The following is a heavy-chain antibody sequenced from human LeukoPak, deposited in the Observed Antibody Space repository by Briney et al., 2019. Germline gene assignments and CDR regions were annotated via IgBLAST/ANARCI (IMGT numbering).Heavy chain of an antibody. CDR2: ISAYNGNT. CDR3: ARGGRFGDREMMDY. CDR1: GYTFTSYG. D-gene: IGHD3-10*01. V-gene: IGHV1-18*01. J-gene: IGHJ4*02. Sequence: ASVKVSCKASGYTFTSYGISWVRQAPGQGLDWMGWISAYNGNTNYAQKLQGRVTMTTDTSTSTAYMELRSLRSEDTAVYYCARGGRFGDREMMDYWRQGTLVTVSS.